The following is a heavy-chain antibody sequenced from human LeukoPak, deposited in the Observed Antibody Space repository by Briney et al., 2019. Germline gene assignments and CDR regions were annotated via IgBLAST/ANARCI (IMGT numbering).Heavy chain of an antibody. D-gene: IGHD3-22*01. CDR1: GFTFSSYS. J-gene: IGHJ4*02. Sequence: GESLRLSCAAPGFTFSSYSMNWVRQAPGKGLEWVSSISSSSSYIYYADSVKGRFTISRDNAKNSLYLQMNSLRAEDTAVYYCARVGPEYYDSSGPDYWGQGTLVTVSS. CDR3: ARVGPEYYDSSGPDY. V-gene: IGHV3-21*01. CDR2: ISSSSSYI.